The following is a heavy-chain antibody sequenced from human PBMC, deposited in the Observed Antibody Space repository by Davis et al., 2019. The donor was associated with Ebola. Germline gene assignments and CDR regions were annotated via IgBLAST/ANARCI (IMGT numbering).Heavy chain of an antibody. CDR3: ARWEAGQYYFDY. V-gene: IGHV4-59*01. D-gene: IGHD1-26*01. CDR2: IYYSGST. J-gene: IGHJ4*02. Sequence: PSETLSLTCTVSGGSISSYYWSWIRQPPGKGLEWIGYIYYSGSTNYNPSLKSRVTISVDTSKNQFSLKLSSVTAADTAVYYCARWEAGQYYFDYWGQGTLVTVSS. CDR1: GGSISSYY.